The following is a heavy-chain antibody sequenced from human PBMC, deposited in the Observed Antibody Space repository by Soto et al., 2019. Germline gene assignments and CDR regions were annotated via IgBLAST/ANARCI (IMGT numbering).Heavy chain of an antibody. CDR2: ISGSGSST. V-gene: IGHV3-23*01. J-gene: IGHJ6*02. CDR1: GFTFSSYA. D-gene: IGHD3-22*01. CDR3: AKGSGYYYDRSGYLYNYYGMDV. Sequence: GVSLRLSCAASGFTFSSYAMSWVRQAPGKGLEWVSSISGSGSSTYYADSVKGRFTISRDNSKSTLFLQLNSLRADDTAVYYCAKGSGYYYDRSGYLYNYYGMDVWGQGTTVTVSS.